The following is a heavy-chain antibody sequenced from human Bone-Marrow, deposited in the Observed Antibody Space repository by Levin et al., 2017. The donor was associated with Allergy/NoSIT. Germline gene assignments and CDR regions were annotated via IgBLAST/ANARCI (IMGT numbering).Heavy chain of an antibody. J-gene: IGHJ4*02. CDR1: GFSFTTFA. Sequence: QSGGSLRLSCVGSGFSFTTFAIHWVRQAPGKRLEWVALISKDPLIRHSADSVKGRFTVSRDNSKNTVFLQMTSLGPEDTAVYYCARSRTAVVTPFDYWGRGTLVTVSS. CDR2: ISKDPLIR. D-gene: IGHD4-23*01. CDR3: ARSRTAVVTPFDY. V-gene: IGHV3-30*04.